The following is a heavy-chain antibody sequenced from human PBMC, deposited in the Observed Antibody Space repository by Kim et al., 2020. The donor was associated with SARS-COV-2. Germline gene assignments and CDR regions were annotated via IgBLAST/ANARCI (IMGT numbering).Heavy chain of an antibody. D-gene: IGHD6-19*01. CDR2: IWYDGSNK. J-gene: IGHJ4*02. CDR1: GFTFSSYA. CDR3: AKDIAVAAYFDY. Sequence: GGSLRLSCAASGFTFSSYAMHWVRQAPGKGLEWVAVIWYDGSNKYYADSVKGRFTISRDNSKNTLYLQMNSLRAEDTAVYYCAKDIAVAAYFDYWGQGTLVTVSS. V-gene: IGHV3-33*06.